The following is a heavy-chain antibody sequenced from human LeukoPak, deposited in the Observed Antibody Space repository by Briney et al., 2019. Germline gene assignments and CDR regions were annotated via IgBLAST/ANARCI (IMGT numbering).Heavy chain of an antibody. D-gene: IGHD6-13*01. CDR3: ARDWGIAAAGTQDYYYGMDV. J-gene: IGHJ6*02. CDR2: IKQDGSEK. CDR1: GFTFSSYW. V-gene: IGHV3-7*01. Sequence: GGSLRLSCAASGFTFSSYWMSWVRQAPGKGLEWVANIKQDGSEKYYVDSVKGRFTISRDNAKNSLYLQMNSLRAEDTAVYYCARDWGIAAAGTQDYYYGMDVWGQGTTVTVSS.